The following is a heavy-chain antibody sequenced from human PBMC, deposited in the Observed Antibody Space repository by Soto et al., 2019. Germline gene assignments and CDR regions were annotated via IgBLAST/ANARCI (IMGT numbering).Heavy chain of an antibody. CDR2: IYYSGST. CDR3: ARGRSSSWYFFDY. Sequence: QVQLQESGPGLVKPSETLSLTCTVSGGSISSYYWSWIRQPPGKGLEWIGYIYYSGSTNYNPSLKSRVTISVDTSKNQFSPKLSSVTAADTAVYYCARGRSSSWYFFDYWGQGTLVTVSS. J-gene: IGHJ4*02. D-gene: IGHD6-13*01. CDR1: GGSISSYY. V-gene: IGHV4-59*01.